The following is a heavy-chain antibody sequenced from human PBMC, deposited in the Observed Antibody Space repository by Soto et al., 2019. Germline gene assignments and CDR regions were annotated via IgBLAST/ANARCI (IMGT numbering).Heavy chain of an antibody. Sequence: SEPLSLTSTVFVGSIGNYSGRCISQPPVKGLEWIEYIYYSGSTNYKPSLKSRVTISVDTSKNPFSLTESSVNAPDTAVYSCARAVSIAVAGYYYYYGLDVWGQGTPVTVSS. CDR2: IYYSGST. CDR3: ARAVSIAVAGYYYYYGLDV. CDR1: VGSIGNYS. D-gene: IGHD6-19*01. J-gene: IGHJ6*02. V-gene: IGHV4-59*01.